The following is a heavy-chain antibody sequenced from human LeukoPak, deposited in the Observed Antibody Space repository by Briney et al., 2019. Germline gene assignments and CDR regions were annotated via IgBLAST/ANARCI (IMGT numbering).Heavy chain of an antibody. CDR3: ARAKDCSSTTCPFDI. Sequence: GGSLRLSCAASGFTFDDYGMSWVRQVPGKGLEWVSGINWNSGSTGYADSVKGRFTISRDNARNSLYLQLNSLRAEDTALYFCARAKDCSSTTCPFDIWGQGTMVTVSS. V-gene: IGHV3-20*04. CDR1: GFTFDDYG. CDR2: INWNSGST. D-gene: IGHD2-2*01. J-gene: IGHJ3*02.